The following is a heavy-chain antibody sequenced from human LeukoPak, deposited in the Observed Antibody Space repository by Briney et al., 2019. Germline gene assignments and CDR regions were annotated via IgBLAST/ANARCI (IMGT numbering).Heavy chain of an antibody. Sequence: ASVKVSCKASGYTFTSYGISWVRQAPGQGLEWMGWISAYNGNTNYAQKLQGRVTMTTDTSTSTAYMELRSLRSDDTAVYYCVRDRESWYYYGSGSSNWFDPWGQGTLVTVSS. J-gene: IGHJ5*02. D-gene: IGHD3-10*01. CDR2: ISAYNGNT. V-gene: IGHV1-18*01. CDR1: GYTFTSYG. CDR3: VRDRESWYYYGSGSSNWFDP.